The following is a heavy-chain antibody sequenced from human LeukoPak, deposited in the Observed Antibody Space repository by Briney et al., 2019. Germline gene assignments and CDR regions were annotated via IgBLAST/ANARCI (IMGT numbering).Heavy chain of an antibody. D-gene: IGHD5-18*01. CDR3: AIRPAEVDTATA. V-gene: IGHV1-69*02. J-gene: IGHJ4*02. CDR1: GGTFTSYT. CDR2: MIPILGMA. Sequence: SVKVSCKASGGTFTSYTISWVRQAPGHGLEWMGRMIPILGMANYAQKFQGRVTITADKSTSTAYMELSSLRPENTAVYNSAIRPAEVDTATAWSQGTLVTVSS.